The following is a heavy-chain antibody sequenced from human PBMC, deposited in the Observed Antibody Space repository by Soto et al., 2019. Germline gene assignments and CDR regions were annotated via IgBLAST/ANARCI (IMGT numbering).Heavy chain of an antibody. D-gene: IGHD1-1*01. J-gene: IGHJ4*02. CDR3: AGSVVTTGMIFDY. Sequence: QVQLQESGPGLVKSSQTLSLTCTVSGGSISSGGYYWSWIRQHPGQGLEWIGYIYYSGSTYFNPSLKRRVTIAVDTSKNQFSLKLSSVTAADTAVYYCAGSVVTTGMIFDYWGQGTLVAVSS. CDR2: IYYSGST. V-gene: IGHV4-31*03. CDR1: GGSISSGGYY.